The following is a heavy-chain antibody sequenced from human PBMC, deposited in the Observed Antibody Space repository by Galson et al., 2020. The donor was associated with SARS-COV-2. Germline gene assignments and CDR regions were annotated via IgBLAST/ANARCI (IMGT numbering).Heavy chain of an antibody. CDR2: TDCDDDH. V-gene: IGHV2-70*01. Sequence: SGPTMVNHTHTLTLTCTSSRISLSTSRMYVSWISHPKGTALAWLAHTDCDDDHYYSTSLKTRLTMSKDTSNDQVVLTMTNMDPVDTGTYSCARGLMWLDIWGQGTMVTVSS. CDR3: ARGLMWLDI. D-gene: IGHD3-16*01. J-gene: IGHJ3*02. CDR1: RISLSTSRMY.